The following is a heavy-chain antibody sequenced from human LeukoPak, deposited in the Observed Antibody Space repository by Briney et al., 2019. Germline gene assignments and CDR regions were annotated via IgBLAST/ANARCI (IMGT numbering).Heavy chain of an antibody. CDR1: GFIASSNY. J-gene: IGHJ4*02. Sequence: PEGSLRLSCVVSGFIASSNYMSWVRQAPGKGLEWISLIYSGGTTYYADSVMGRFTISRDNSKTTLFLQMNSLKAEDTAVYYCATGGRSGVALEQWGQGTLVTVSS. CDR3: ATGGRSGVALEQ. D-gene: IGHD1/OR15-1a*01. CDR2: IYSGGTT. V-gene: IGHV3-53*01.